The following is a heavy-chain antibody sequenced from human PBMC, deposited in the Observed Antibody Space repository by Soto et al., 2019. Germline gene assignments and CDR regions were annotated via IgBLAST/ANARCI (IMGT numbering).Heavy chain of an antibody. Sequence: ASVKVSCKASGYTFTSYGISWVRQAPGQGLEWMGWISAYNGNTNYAQKLQGRVTMTTDTSTSTAYMELRSLRSDDTAVYYCARDGGLWFGELLLNWFDPWGQGTLVTVSS. D-gene: IGHD3-10*01. CDR2: ISAYNGNT. CDR3: ARDGGLWFGELLLNWFDP. CDR1: GYTFTSYG. V-gene: IGHV1-18*01. J-gene: IGHJ5*02.